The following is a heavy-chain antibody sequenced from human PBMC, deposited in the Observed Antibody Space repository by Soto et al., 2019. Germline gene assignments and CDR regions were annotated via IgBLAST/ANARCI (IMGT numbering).Heavy chain of an antibody. V-gene: IGHV3-21*01. CDR2: ISSSSSYI. Sequence: EVQLVESGGGLVKPGGSLRLSCAASGFTFSSYSMNWVRQAPGKGLEWVSSISSSSSYIYYADSVKGRFTISRDNAKNSLYLQMNRLRAEDTAVYYCARTLVGGTIAAAVHWGQGTLVTVSS. D-gene: IGHD6-13*01. CDR3: ARTLVGGTIAAAVH. J-gene: IGHJ4*02. CDR1: GFTFSSYS.